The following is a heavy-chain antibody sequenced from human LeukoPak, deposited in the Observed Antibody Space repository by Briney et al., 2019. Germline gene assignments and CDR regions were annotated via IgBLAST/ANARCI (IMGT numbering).Heavy chain of an antibody. J-gene: IGHJ3*02. CDR1: GGSISSSSYY. V-gene: IGHV4-39*07. D-gene: IGHD1-26*01. CDR3: ARVRSSGSYRREYAFDI. CDR2: IYYSGST. Sequence: SETLSLTCTVSGGSISSSSYYWGWIRQPPGKGLEWIGSIYYSGSTYYNPSLKSRVTISVDTSKNQFSLKLSSVTAADTAVYYCARVRSSGSYRREYAFDIWGQGTMVTVSS.